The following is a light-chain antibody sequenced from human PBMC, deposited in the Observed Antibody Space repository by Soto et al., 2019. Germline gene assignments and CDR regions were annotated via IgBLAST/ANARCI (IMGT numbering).Light chain of an antibody. V-gene: IGKV3-11*01. Sequence: EIVLTQSPATLSLSPEERATLSCRASQSVSSYLAWYQQKPGQAPRLLIYDASNRATGIPARFSGSGSGTDFTLTISSLEPEDFAVYYCQQRSNWPLFGQGTRLESK. CDR1: QSVSSY. J-gene: IGKJ5*01. CDR3: QQRSNWPL. CDR2: DAS.